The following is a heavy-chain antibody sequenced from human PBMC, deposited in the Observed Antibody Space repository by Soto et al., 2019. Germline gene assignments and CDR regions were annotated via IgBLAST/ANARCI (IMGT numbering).Heavy chain of an antibody. V-gene: IGHV4-31*03. J-gene: IGHJ5*02. CDR2: IYYSGST. D-gene: IGHD6-13*01. Sequence: QVQLQESGPGLVKPSQTLSLTCTVSGGSISSGGYYWSWIRQHPGKGLEWIGYIYYSGSTYYNPSLKSRVTISVDTAKNQCSLKLSSVTAADTAVYYCARNVAAAGSFDPWGQGTLVTVSS. CDR1: GGSISSGGYY. CDR3: ARNVAAAGSFDP.